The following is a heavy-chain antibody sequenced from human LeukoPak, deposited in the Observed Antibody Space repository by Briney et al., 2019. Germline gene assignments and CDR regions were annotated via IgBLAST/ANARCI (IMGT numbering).Heavy chain of an antibody. D-gene: IGHD2-15*01. CDR2: INHSGST. CDR3: ARALSMGYYYYYMDV. CDR1: GGSISSSSYY. V-gene: IGHV4-39*07. Sequence: SETLSLTCIVPGGSISSSSYYWAWIRQSPGKGLEWIGEINHSGSTNYNPSLKSRVTISVDTSKNQFSLKLSSVTAADTAVYYCARALSMGYYYYYMDVWGKGTTVTVSS. J-gene: IGHJ6*03.